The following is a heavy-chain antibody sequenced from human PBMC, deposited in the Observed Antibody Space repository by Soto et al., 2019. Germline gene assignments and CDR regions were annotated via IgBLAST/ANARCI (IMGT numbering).Heavy chain of an antibody. CDR1: GYTFTNYD. V-gene: IGHV1-18*01. Sequence: QVQLLQSGAEVKKPGASVKVSCKASGYTFTNYDISWVRQAPGQGLEWMGWISTYNGDTNYARRLQGRVTVTTDTSTSTAYMELRSLTSDDTAMYYCARETSGQPDYWGQGTLVTVSS. J-gene: IGHJ4*02. CDR2: ISTYNGDT. D-gene: IGHD3-3*01. CDR3: ARETSGQPDY.